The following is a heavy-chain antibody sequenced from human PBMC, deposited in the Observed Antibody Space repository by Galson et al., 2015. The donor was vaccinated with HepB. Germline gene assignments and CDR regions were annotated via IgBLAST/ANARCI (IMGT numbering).Heavy chain of an antibody. CDR3: ASLPGYYDILTGYYMVH. CDR2: ISAYNGNT. J-gene: IGHJ4*02. D-gene: IGHD3-9*01. Sequence: SVTVSCKASGSTFTSYGISWVRQAPGQGLEWMGWISAYNGNTNYAQKLQGRVTMTTDTSTSTAYVELRSLRSDDTAVYYCASLPGYYDILTGYYMVHWGQGTLVTVSS. V-gene: IGHV1-18*04. CDR1: GSTFTSYG.